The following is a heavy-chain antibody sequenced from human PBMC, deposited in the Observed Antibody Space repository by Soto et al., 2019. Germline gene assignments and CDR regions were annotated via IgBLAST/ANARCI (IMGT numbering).Heavy chain of an antibody. Sequence: QVQLVQSGAEVKKPGSSVKVSCKASGGTFSSYAISWVRQAPGQGLEWMGGIIPIFGTANYAQKFQGRVTITADKSTSTAYMELSSLRSADTAVYYCARRNTYYDLWSGSYYFDYWGQGTLVTVSS. CDR3: ARRNTYYDLWSGSYYFDY. J-gene: IGHJ4*02. CDR2: IIPIFGTA. V-gene: IGHV1-69*06. CDR1: GGTFSSYA. D-gene: IGHD3-3*01.